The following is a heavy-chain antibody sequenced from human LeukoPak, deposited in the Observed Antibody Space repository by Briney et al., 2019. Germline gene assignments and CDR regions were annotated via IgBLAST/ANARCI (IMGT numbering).Heavy chain of an antibody. CDR3: ALSTTVVKTYPRG. CDR2: ISDDGGDK. D-gene: IGHD4-23*01. Sequence: PGGSLRLSCAASGFTFSTYSMSWVRQAPGKGLEWVAGISDDGGDKYYADSVKGRFTISRDNSKNTLYLQMNSLRADDTTVYYCALSTTVVKTYPRGWGQGTLVTVSS. V-gene: IGHV3-23*01. CDR1: GFTFSTYS. J-gene: IGHJ4*02.